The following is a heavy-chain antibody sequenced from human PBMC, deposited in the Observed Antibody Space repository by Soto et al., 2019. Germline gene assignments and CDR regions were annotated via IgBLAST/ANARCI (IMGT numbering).Heavy chain of an antibody. D-gene: IGHD1-1*01. V-gene: IGHV2-5*01. CDR2: IFWNDDK. J-gene: IGHJ3*02. CDR1: GFSFSTSGAG. CDR3: AHRRGASTTAGAFDI. Sequence: QITVKESGPTLVTHTQTLTLTCTFSGFSFSTSGAGVGWIRQPPGKALEWLALIFWNDDKRYTPTFNSRLTITKDTSKNQVVLTRSNFDHVYTATYFCAHRRGASTTAGAFDIWGLGTKVTVSS.